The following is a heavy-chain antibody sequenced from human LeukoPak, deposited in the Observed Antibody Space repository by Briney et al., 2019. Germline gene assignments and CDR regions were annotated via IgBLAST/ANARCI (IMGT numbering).Heavy chain of an antibody. CDR3: AREGYCSSTSCSNWFDP. D-gene: IGHD2-2*01. CDR1: GGSFSGYY. CDR2: INHSGST. V-gene: IGHV4-34*01. Sequence: SETLSLTCAVYGGSFSGYYWIWIRQPPGKGVEWFGEINHSGSTNYNPSLKSRVTISVDTSKNQFSLKLSSVTAADTAVYYCAREGYCSSTSCSNWFDPWGQGTLVTVSS. J-gene: IGHJ5*02.